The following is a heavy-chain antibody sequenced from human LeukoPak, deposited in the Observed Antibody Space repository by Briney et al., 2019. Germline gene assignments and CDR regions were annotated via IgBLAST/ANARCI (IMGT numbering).Heavy chain of an antibody. V-gene: IGHV4-39*01. CDR3: ARQGSSWYGVSWFDP. J-gene: IGHJ5*02. Sequence: SETLSLTCTVSGGSISSSSYYWGWIRQPPGKGLEWIGSIYYSGSTYYNPSLKSRVTISVGTSKNQFSLKLSSVTAADTAVYYCARQGSSWYGVSWFDPWGQGTLVTVSS. CDR1: GGSISSSSYY. D-gene: IGHD6-13*01. CDR2: IYYSGST.